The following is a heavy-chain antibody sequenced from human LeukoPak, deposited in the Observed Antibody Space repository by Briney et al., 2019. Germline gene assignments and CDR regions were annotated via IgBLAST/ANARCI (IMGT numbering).Heavy chain of an antibody. CDR1: GYTLTELS. J-gene: IGHJ4*02. D-gene: IGHD3-10*01. CDR2: FDPEDGET. Sequence: ASVKVSCKVSGYTLTELSMHWVRQAHGKGLEWMGGFDPEDGETIYAQKFQGRVTMTEDTSTDTAYMELSSLRSEDTAVYYCATVFTMVRDIPDYWGQGTLVTVSS. V-gene: IGHV1-24*01. CDR3: ATVFTMVRDIPDY.